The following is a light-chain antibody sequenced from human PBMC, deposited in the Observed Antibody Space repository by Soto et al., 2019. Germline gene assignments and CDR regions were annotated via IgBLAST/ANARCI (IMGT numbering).Light chain of an antibody. V-gene: IGLV2-14*01. J-gene: IGLJ1*01. CDR1: SSDVGRYDF. Sequence: QAVVAQPASVSGSPGQSITISCTGTSSDVGRYDFVSWFQQHPGKAPKLMIYDVSIRPSGVSDHFSGSKSGNTASLTISGLQAEDEADYYCSSYTTSSTFVFGTGTKLTVL. CDR3: SSYTTSSTFV. CDR2: DVS.